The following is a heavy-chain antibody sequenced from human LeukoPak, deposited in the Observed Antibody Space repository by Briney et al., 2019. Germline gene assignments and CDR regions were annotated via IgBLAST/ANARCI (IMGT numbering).Heavy chain of an antibody. CDR3: ARSVGGWPNWFGS. D-gene: IGHD6-19*01. CDR1: GFTFSYFW. Sequence: GGSLRLSCAASGFTFSYFWMHWVRQAPGKGLVWVSRINSDGSSTSYADSVKGRFTISRDNTKNTLYLQMNSLRDEDTAVYYCARSVGGWPNWFGSWGQGTLVTVSS. V-gene: IGHV3-74*01. CDR2: INSDGSST. J-gene: IGHJ5*01.